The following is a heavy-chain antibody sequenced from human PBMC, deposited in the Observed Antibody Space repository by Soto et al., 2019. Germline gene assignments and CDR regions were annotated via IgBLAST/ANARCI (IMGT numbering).Heavy chain of an antibody. CDR3: TTGPVVVCVTRVPVYLLAI. V-gene: IGHV3-15*01. CDR2: IKSRANGGST. Sequence: GGSLRLSCTASGFTFRNAWMSWVRRAPGKGLEWVGRIKSRANGGSTDYDASVKGRFSISRDDSKNTLYLQINSLKAEDTAVYYCTTGPVVVCVTRVPVYLLAIWGQGTMVPVSS. CDR1: GFTFRNAW. J-gene: IGHJ3*02. D-gene: IGHD2-15*01.